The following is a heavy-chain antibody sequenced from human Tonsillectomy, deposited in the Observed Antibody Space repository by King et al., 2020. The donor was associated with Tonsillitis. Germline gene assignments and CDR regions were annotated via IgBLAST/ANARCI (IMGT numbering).Heavy chain of an antibody. J-gene: IGHJ4*02. Sequence: VQLVESGAEVKKPGASVKVSCKASGYTFTSYGISWVRQAPGQGLEWMGWISAYNGNTNYSQKLQGRVTMTTDTSTSTAYMELRSLRSDDTAVYYCARSGTIDRGVIITGTEDYWGQGTLVTVSS. D-gene: IGHD3-10*01. V-gene: IGHV1-18*01. CDR2: ISAYNGNT. CDR3: ARSGTIDRGVIITGTEDY. CDR1: GYTFTSYG.